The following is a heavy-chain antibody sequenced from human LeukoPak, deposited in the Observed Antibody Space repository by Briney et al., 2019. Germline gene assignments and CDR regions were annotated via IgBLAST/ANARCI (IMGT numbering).Heavy chain of an antibody. Sequence: ASVKVSCKASGSTFSSYGIGWVRQAPGQGLEWMGWISTYNGNTNTAQNLQGRVTMTTDTSTSTAYMELRSLTRDGTAVYYCARDRAVSGSQNYWGQGTLVTVSS. D-gene: IGHD1-26*01. CDR3: ARDRAVSGSQNY. V-gene: IGHV1-18*01. J-gene: IGHJ4*02. CDR2: ISTYNGNT. CDR1: GSTFSSYG.